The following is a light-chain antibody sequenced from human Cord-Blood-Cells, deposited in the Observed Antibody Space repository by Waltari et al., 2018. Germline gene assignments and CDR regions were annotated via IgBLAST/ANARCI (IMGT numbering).Light chain of an antibody. Sequence: QSALTQPASVSGSPGQSITIPCTGTRSDVGGSNYVSWYQQHPGKAPKLMIYDVSNRPSGVSNRFSGSKSGNTASLTISGLQAEDEADYYCSSYTSSSTLYVFGTGTKVTVL. CDR1: RSDVGGSNY. V-gene: IGLV2-14*03. CDR3: SSYTSSSTLYV. CDR2: DVS. J-gene: IGLJ1*01.